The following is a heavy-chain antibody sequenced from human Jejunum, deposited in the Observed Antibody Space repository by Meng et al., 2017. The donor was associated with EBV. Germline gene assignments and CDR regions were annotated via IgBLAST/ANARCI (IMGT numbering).Heavy chain of an antibody. CDR2: ISGSCSST. CDR1: GCTFISYD. D-gene: IGHD5/OR15-5a*01. CDR3: VKDFYDYTRALFGH. Sequence: VEYGGALVQPGGSLRLSCRTTGCTFISYDVCWVRQASGRGLDWFSGISGSCSSTYYAESVKGRCSISRDDSKNTLSLQLSSLRADDTAVYYCVKDFYDYTRALFGHWGQGTLVTVSS. J-gene: IGHJ4*02. V-gene: IGHV3-23*04.